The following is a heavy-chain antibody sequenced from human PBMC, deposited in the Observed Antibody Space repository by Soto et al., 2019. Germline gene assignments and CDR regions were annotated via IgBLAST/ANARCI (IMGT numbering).Heavy chain of an antibody. Sequence: QVQLVQSGAEVKKPGSSVKVSCKASGGTFSSYATSWVRQAPVQGLEWMGGIIPIFGTANYAPKFQGRVTITAHESTSTAYMELSSLRSEDTAVYYCAREKVAGRPYFDYWGQGTLVTVSS. CDR2: IIPIFGTA. V-gene: IGHV1-69*01. CDR1: GGTFSSYA. CDR3: AREKVAGRPYFDY. D-gene: IGHD6-19*01. J-gene: IGHJ4*02.